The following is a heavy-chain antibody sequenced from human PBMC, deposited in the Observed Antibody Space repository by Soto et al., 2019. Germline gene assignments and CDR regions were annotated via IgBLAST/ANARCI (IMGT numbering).Heavy chain of an antibody. Sequence: QVQLVESGRGVVQPGRSLRLSCAASGFTFSSYGMHWVRQAPGKGLEWVAVISYDGSNKYYADSVKGRFTISRDNSKNTLYLQMNSLRAEDTAVYYCAKGIVPYYYGMDVWGQGTTVTVSS. V-gene: IGHV3-30*18. CDR3: AKGIVPYYYGMDV. CDR1: GFTFSSYG. CDR2: ISYDGSNK. D-gene: IGHD1-26*01. J-gene: IGHJ6*02.